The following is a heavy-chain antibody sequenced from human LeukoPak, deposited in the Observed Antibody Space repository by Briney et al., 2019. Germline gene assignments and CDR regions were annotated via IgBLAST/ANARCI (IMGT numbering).Heavy chain of an antibody. D-gene: IGHD3-16*01. J-gene: IGHJ4*02. Sequence: GGSLRLSCAASRFTFTGFWMTWVRQAPGKGLEWVAFIKPDGSDNYYADSVKGRFTISRDNAKNSLYPQMNSLGAEDTAVYYCARHAYPGATLFYFDSWGQGTLVTVSS. CDR2: IKPDGSDN. CDR3: ARHAYPGATLFYFDS. CDR1: RFTFTGFW. V-gene: IGHV3-7*03.